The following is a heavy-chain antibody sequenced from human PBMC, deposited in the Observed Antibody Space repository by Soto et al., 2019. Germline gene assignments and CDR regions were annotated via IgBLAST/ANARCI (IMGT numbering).Heavy chain of an antibody. J-gene: IGHJ4*02. Sequence: SVKVSCKASGGTFSSYAICWVRQAPGQGLEWMGGIIPIFGTANYAQKFQGRVTITADESTSTAYMELSSLRSEDTAVYYCARTVGYYDSSGYFDYWGQGTLVTVSS. V-gene: IGHV1-69*13. CDR1: GGTFSSYA. CDR3: ARTVGYYDSSGYFDY. CDR2: IIPIFGTA. D-gene: IGHD3-22*01.